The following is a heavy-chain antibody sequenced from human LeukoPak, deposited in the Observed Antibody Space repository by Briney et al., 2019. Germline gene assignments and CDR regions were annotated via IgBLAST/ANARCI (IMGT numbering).Heavy chain of an antibody. J-gene: IGHJ6*02. CDR3: ARGRTGVWLPAPWAV. D-gene: IGHD5-24*01. CDR1: GGSISSGGHY. Sequence: SETLSLTCTVSGGSISSGGHYWSWIRQRPGKGLEWIGYINYSGSTYYNPSLKSRVSISLDTSQNHFSLRLSSVTATDTAVYYCARGRTGVWLPAPWAVWGQGTTVTVS. V-gene: IGHV4-31*03. CDR2: INYSGST.